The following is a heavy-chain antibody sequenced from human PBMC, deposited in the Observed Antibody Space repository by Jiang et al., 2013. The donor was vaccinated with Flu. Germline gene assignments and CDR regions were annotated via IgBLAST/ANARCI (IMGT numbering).Heavy chain of an antibody. V-gene: IGHV4-59*01. D-gene: IGHD7-27*01. CDR1: GGSISSYY. Sequence: GSGLVKPSETLSLTCTVSGGSISSYYWSWIRQPPGKGLEWIGYIYYSGSTNYNPSLKSRVTISVDTSKNQFSLKLSSVTAADTAVYYCARVAGWGSHSSSFDYWGQGTLVTVSS. J-gene: IGHJ4*02. CDR3: ARVAGWGSHSSSFDY. CDR2: IYYSGST.